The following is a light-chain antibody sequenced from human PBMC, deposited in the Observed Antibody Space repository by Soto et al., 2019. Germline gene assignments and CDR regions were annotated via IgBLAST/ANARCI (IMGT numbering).Light chain of an antibody. CDR3: QQYGSPPLLYT. CDR1: QSVSSTY. V-gene: IGKV3-20*01. Sequence: ESVLTQSPGTLSLSPGERATLYCRASQSVSSTYLAWYQHKPGQAPRLLIYGASSRATGIPDRFSGSGSGTDFTLTISRLEPEDFAVYYCQQYGSPPLLYTFGQGTKLEI. J-gene: IGKJ2*01. CDR2: GAS.